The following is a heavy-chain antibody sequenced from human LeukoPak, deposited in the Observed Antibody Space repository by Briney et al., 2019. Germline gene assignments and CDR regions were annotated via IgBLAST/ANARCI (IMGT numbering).Heavy chain of an antibody. CDR3: AKEFAYSSSCLDY. J-gene: IGHJ4*02. CDR1: GFTFSNYA. D-gene: IGHD6-6*01. V-gene: IGHV3-23*01. Sequence: GKSLRLSCAASGFTFSNYAMHWVRQAPGKGLEWVSAISGSGGSTYYADSVKGRFTISRDNSKNTLYLQMNSLRAEDTAVYYCAKEFAYSSSCLDYWGQGTLVTVSS. CDR2: ISGSGGST.